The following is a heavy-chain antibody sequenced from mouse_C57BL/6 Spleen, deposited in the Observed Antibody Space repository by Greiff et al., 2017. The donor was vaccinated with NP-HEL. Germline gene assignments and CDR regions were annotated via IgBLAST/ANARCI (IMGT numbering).Heavy chain of an antibody. D-gene: IGHD2-5*01. J-gene: IGHJ3*01. Sequence: VKLMESGPGLVQPSQSLSITCTVSGFSLTSYGVHWVRQSPGKGLEWLGVIWSGGSTDYNAAFISRLSISKDNSKSQVFFKMNSLQADDTAIYYCARKGDSNYVPSFAYWGQGTLVTVSA. CDR3: ARKGDSNYVPSFAY. CDR2: IWSGGST. CDR1: GFSLTSYG. V-gene: IGHV2-2*01.